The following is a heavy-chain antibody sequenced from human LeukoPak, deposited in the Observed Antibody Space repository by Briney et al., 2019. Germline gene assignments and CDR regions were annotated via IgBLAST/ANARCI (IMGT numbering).Heavy chain of an antibody. CDR2: ISGSGSST. D-gene: IGHD2-8*01. J-gene: IGHJ4*02. Sequence: PGGSLRLSCAASGVTFSTYAMSWVRQAPVKGLEWVSAISGSGSSTSYADSVKGRFTISRDNSKNTLYLQMNTLRAEDTAVYYCARGTNGPDYWGQGTLVTVSS. V-gene: IGHV3-23*01. CDR3: ARGTNGPDY. CDR1: GVTFSTYA.